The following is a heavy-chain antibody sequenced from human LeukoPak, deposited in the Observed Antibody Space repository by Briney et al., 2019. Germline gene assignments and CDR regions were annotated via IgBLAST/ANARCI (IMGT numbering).Heavy chain of an antibody. CDR3: ARGGVRCSSTSCYKFDY. CDR1: GYTFTGYY. D-gene: IGHD2-2*02. Sequence: ASVKVSRKASGYTFTGYYMHWVRQAPGQGLEWMGWINPNSGGTNYAQKFQGRVTMTRDTSISTAYMELSRLRSDDTAVYYCARGGVRCSSTSCYKFDYWGQGTLVTVSS. V-gene: IGHV1-2*02. CDR2: INPNSGGT. J-gene: IGHJ4*02.